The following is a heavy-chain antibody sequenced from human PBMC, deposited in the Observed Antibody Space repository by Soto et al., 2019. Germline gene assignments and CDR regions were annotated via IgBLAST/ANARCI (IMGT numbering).Heavy chain of an antibody. V-gene: IGHV3-30-3*01. Sequence: GGSLRLSCAASGFTFSSYAMHWVRQAPGKGLEWVAVISYDGSNKYYADSVKGRFTISRDNSKNTLYLQMNSLRAEDTAVYYCAREARIAAAGTPYYYYGMDVWGQGTTVTVSS. D-gene: IGHD6-13*01. J-gene: IGHJ6*02. CDR1: GFTFSSYA. CDR3: AREARIAAAGTPYYYYGMDV. CDR2: ISYDGSNK.